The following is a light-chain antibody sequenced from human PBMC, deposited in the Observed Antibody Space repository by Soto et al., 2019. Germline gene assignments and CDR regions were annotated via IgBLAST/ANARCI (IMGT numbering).Light chain of an antibody. CDR1: ESVSDN. Sequence: EIVMKQSPATLSASPGERVTLSCRASESVSDNLAWYQQKPGQAPRLLIYGASTRATTIPARFSGSGSGTEFTLTISSLQSEDFAVYFCQQSNNWPYTFGQWTKLDIK. CDR2: GAS. V-gene: IGKV3-15*01. CDR3: QQSNNWPYT. J-gene: IGKJ2*01.